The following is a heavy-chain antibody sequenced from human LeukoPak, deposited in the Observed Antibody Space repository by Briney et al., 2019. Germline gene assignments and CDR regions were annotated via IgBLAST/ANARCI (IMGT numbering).Heavy chain of an antibody. CDR3: ARAYYDILTGLDAFDI. D-gene: IGHD3-9*01. V-gene: IGHV3-21*01. CDR1: GFTFSTYS. J-gene: IGHJ3*02. CDR2: IISRMTYI. Sequence: PGGSLRLSCAASGFTFSTYSMNWVRQAPGEGLECVSFIISRMTYIYYADSVKGRFTISRDNAKNSLYLQMNSLRAEETAVYYCARAYYDILTGLDAFDIWGQGTMVTVSS.